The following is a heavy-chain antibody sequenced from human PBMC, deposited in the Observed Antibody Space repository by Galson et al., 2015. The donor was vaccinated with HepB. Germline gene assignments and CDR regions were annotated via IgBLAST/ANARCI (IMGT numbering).Heavy chain of an antibody. V-gene: IGHV3-21*01. CDR1: GFTFSSYS. CDR3: ARAGGRDYGSGSYGHHFDY. D-gene: IGHD3-10*01. J-gene: IGHJ4*02. Sequence: SLRLSCAASGFTFSSYSMNWVRQAPGKGLEWVSSISSSSSYIYYADSVKGRFTISRDNAKNSLYLQMNSLGAEDTAVYYCARAGGRDYGSGSYGHHFDYWGQGTLVTVSS. CDR2: ISSSSSYI.